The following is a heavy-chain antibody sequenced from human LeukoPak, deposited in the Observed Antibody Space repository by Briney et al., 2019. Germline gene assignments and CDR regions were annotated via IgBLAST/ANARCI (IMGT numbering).Heavy chain of an antibody. CDR1: GESSSAFF. CDR2: IDHRGSA. D-gene: IGHD6-6*01. Sequence: SETLSLTCAVYGESSSAFFWSWIRQSPGTGLEWIGEIDHRGSATYNPSLQSRLTISVDTSKNQFSLRLNSVTAADTGVYYCASRSLGVAAARCFDNWGQGTPVTVS. V-gene: IGHV4-34*01. CDR3: ASRSLGVAAARCFDN. J-gene: IGHJ4*02.